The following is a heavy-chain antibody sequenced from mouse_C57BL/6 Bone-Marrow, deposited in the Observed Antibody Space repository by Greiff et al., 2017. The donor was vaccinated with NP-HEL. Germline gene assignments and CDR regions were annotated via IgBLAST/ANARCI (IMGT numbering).Heavy chain of an antibody. V-gene: IGHV5-17*01. Sequence: EVKLVESGGGLVKPGGSLKLSCAASGFTFSDYGMHWVRQAPEKGLEWVAYISSGSSTIYYADTVKGRFTISRDNAKNTLFLQMTSLRSEDTAMYYCARGHNYYGSSYWYFDVWGTGTTVTVSS. CDR2: ISSGSSTI. CDR1: GFTFSDYG. J-gene: IGHJ1*03. D-gene: IGHD1-1*01. CDR3: ARGHNYYGSSYWYFDV.